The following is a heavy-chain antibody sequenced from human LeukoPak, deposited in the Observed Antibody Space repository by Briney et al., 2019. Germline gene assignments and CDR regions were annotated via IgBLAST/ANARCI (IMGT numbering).Heavy chain of an antibody. CDR2: VRHDGTNE. D-gene: IGHD3-10*01. CDR1: GFIFSSYG. J-gene: IGHJ4*02. V-gene: IGHV3-30*02. Sequence: GGSLRLSCAASGFIFSSYGMHWVRQAPGKGLEWVAFVRHDGTNEDYADSVKGRFTVSRDNSKNTLYLQLNGLKTEDTAVYHCVKGPSVVRGVMVFDNWGQGTQVTVSS. CDR3: VKGPSVVRGVMVFDN.